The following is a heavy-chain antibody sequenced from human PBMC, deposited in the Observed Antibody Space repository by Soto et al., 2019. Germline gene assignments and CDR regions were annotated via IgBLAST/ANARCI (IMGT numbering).Heavy chain of an antibody. CDR3: ARDLTKSIV. Sequence: SETLSLTCTVSGGSISSYYWSWIRQPPGKGLEWIGYIYYSGSTNYNPSLKSRVTISVDTSKNQFSLRLSSVTAADTAVYYCARDLTKSIVWGQGTTVTVSS. V-gene: IGHV4-59*01. CDR2: IYYSGST. CDR1: GGSISSYY. D-gene: IGHD3-9*01. J-gene: IGHJ6*02.